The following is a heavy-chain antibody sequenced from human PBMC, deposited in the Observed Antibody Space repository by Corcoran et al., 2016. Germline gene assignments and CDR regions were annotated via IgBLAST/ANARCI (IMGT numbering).Heavy chain of an antibody. V-gene: IGHV3-53*01. CDR3: ARRPGFVGSGLEEVEY. CDR2: IYRGGST. Sequence: EVQLVESGGGLIQPGGSLRLSCAASGFTVSSNYMSWVRQAPGKWLEWVSVIYRGGSTYYADSVKGRFTISRDNSKNKLYLQMHSQSAEDTDVYYCARRPGFVGSGLEEVEYWGQGTLVTVSS. J-gene: IGHJ4*02. CDR1: GFTVSSNY. D-gene: IGHD6-25*01.